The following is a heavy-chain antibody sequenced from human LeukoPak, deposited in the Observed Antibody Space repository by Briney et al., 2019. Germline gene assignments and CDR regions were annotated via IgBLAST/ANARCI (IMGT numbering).Heavy chain of an antibody. V-gene: IGHV4-59*01. J-gene: IGHJ4*02. CDR1: GGSISSYY. CDR2: IYYSGST. Sequence: SETLSLTCTVSGGSISSYYWSCIRQPPGKGLEWIGYIYYSGSTNYNPSLKSRVTILVDTSKNQFSLKLSSVTAADTAVYYCARGPRGTFDYWGQGTLATVSS. CDR3: ARGPRGTFDY.